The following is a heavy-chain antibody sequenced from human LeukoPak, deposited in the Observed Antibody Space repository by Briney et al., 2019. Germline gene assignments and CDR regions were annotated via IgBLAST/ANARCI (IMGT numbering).Heavy chain of an antibody. CDR1: SDSFGSYY. CDR3: AKSNGYGLVDI. D-gene: IGHD3-10*01. Sequence: SETLSLTCTVSSDSFGSYYWTWVRQPAGKGLEWIGNIFYSGSTYYSPSLKSRVTISLDTSRNQFSLKLNSVTAADTAVYYCAKSNGYGLVDIWGQGTMVTVSS. CDR2: IFYSGST. J-gene: IGHJ3*02. V-gene: IGHV4-59*12.